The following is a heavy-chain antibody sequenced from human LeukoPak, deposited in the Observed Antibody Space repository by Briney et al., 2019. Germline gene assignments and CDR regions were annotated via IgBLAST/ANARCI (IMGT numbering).Heavy chain of an antibody. Sequence: GGSLRLSCTASGFTFGDYAMSWFRQAPGKGLEWVGFIRSKAYGGTTEYAASVKGRFTISRDDSKSIAYLQMNSLKTEDTAVYYCTSGIGTYYYDSSGYSIDYWGQGTLVTVPS. J-gene: IGHJ4*02. D-gene: IGHD3-22*01. CDR1: GFTFGDYA. V-gene: IGHV3-49*03. CDR2: IRSKAYGGTT. CDR3: TSGIGTYYYDSSGYSIDY.